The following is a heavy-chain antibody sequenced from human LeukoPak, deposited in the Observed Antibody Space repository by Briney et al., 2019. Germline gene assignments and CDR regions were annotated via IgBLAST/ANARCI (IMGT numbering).Heavy chain of an antibody. CDR1: GGSISSYY. Sequence: SETLSLTCTVSGGSISSYYWSWIRQPPGKGLEWIGYIYYSGSTNYNPSLKSRVTISVDTSKNQFSLKLSSVTAADTAVYYCARGTRVYYYDSSGYSVAEYFQHWGQGTLVTVSS. V-gene: IGHV4-59*08. D-gene: IGHD3-22*01. CDR2: IYYSGST. CDR3: ARGTRVYYYDSSGYSVAEYFQH. J-gene: IGHJ1*01.